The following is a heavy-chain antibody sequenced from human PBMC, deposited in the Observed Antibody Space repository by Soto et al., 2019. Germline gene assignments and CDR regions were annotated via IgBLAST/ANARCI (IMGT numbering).Heavy chain of an antibody. D-gene: IGHD6-6*01. CDR3: ARVPYSSSIVRFDY. CDR2: INAGNGNT. J-gene: IGHJ4*02. V-gene: IGHV1-3*01. Sequence: ASVKVSCKSSGYTFTSYAMHCVRQAPGQRLEWMGWINAGNGNTKYSQKFQGRVTITRDTSASTAYMELSSLRSEDTAVYYCARVPYSSSIVRFDYWGQGTLVTVSS. CDR1: GYTFTSYA.